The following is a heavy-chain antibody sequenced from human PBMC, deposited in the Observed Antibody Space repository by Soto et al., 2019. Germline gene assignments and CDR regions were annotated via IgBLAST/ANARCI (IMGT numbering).Heavy chain of an antibody. J-gene: IGHJ4*02. CDR3: AKVSSAWYAGFFDL. CDR2: LSDSGGSI. CDR1: GFTFNRHA. D-gene: IGHD2-8*01. Sequence: TGGSLRLSCTASGFTFNRHAMTWVRQAPGKGLEWVSGLSDSGGSIYYADSVKGRFTISRDNSMNTLYLQMNTLRAEDTAVYYYAKVSSAWYAGFFDLWGQGTLVTVSS. V-gene: IGHV3-23*01.